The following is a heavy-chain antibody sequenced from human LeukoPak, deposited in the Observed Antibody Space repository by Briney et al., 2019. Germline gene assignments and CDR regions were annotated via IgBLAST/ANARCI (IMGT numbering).Heavy chain of an antibody. V-gene: IGHV1-46*01. CDR1: GYSFTSYY. Sequence: ASVKVSCKASGYSFTSYYMHWVRQAPGQGLEWMGIINPGGGSTTYDQKFQGRVTMTRDTSTSPVYMELSSLRSEDTAVYYCARVSTGTTSDYWGQGTLVTVAS. J-gene: IGHJ4*02. CDR3: ARVSTGTTSDY. CDR2: INPGGGST. D-gene: IGHD1-1*01.